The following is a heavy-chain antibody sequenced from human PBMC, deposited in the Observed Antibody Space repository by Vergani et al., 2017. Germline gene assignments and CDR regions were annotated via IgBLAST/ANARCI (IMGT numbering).Heavy chain of an antibody. CDR3: AREYSGSLRAFDI. CDR2: ISSSSSTI. J-gene: IGHJ3*02. CDR1: GFTFSSYS. V-gene: IGHV3-48*01. D-gene: IGHD1-26*01. Sequence: EVQLVESGGGLVQPGGSLRLSCAASGFTFSSYSMNWVRQAPGKGLEWFSYISSSSSTIYYADSVKGRFTISRENAKKSLYLQMNSLRAEDTAVYYCAREYSGSLRAFDIWGQGTMVTVSS.